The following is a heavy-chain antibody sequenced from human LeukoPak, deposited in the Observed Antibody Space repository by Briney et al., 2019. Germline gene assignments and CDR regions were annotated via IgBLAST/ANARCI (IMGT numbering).Heavy chain of an antibody. V-gene: IGHV4-61*05. Sequence: PSETLSLTCTVSGASISSSTYYWSWIRQPPGKGLEWIGYIYYSGSTYYNPSLKSRVTISVDTSKNQFSLKLSSVTAADTAVYYCARAYYYDSSGYFQVGGHKIDYWGQGTLVTVSS. J-gene: IGHJ4*02. D-gene: IGHD3-22*01. CDR3: ARAYYYDSSGYFQVGGHKIDY. CDR2: IYYSGST. CDR1: GASISSSTYY.